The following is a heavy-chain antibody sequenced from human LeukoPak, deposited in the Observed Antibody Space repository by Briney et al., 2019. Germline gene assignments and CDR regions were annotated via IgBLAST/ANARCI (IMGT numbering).Heavy chain of an antibody. CDR3: ARPLSSPVQDYYYYYLDV. D-gene: IGHD3-10*01. CDR2: IKQDGSEK. Sequence: HPGGSLRLSCAASGFTFSSYWMSWVRQAPGKGLEWVANIKQDGSEKYYVDSVKGRFTLSRDNAKNSLYLQMNSLRAEDTAIYYCARPLSSPVQDYYYYYLDVWGKGTTVTVSS. J-gene: IGHJ6*03. V-gene: IGHV3-7*01. CDR1: GFTFSSYW.